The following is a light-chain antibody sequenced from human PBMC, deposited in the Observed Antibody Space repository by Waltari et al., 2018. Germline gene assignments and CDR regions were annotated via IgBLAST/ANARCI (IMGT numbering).Light chain of an antibody. CDR3: QQSYNAPYT. V-gene: IGKV1-39*01. CDR2: VAS. J-gene: IGKJ2*01. Sequence: DIQMTQSPSSLPASVGDRVTITCRASQSISNYLNWYQHKPGEAPKLLVYVASNLQRGVPSRFSGSGSETDFTLTIISLQLEDFATYYCQQSYNAPYTFGQGTNVEIK. CDR1: QSISNY.